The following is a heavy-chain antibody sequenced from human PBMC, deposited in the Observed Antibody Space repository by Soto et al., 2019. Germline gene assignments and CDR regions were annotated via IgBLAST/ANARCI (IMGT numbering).Heavy chain of an antibody. J-gene: IGHJ4*02. CDR1: GYTFTSYA. D-gene: IGHD5-18*01. V-gene: IGHV1-3*01. CDR2: INAGNGNT. Sequence: QVQLVQSGAEVKKPGASVKVSCKPSGYTFTSYAMNWVRQAPGQRLEWMGWINAGNGNTKYSQKFQGRVTITRDTSASTAYMELSSLRSEDTAVYYCARDPGYSYGYNWGQGTLVTVSS. CDR3: ARDPGYSYGYN.